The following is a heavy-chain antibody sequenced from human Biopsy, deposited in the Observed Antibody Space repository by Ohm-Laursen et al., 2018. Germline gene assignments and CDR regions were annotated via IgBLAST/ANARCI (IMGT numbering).Heavy chain of an antibody. Sequence: GTLSLTCTVSGGSTSSDYWSWIRQTPGKGLEWTGYIYYSGSTNYNPSLKSRVTISVDTSKNQFSLRLNSVTAADTAVYYCARATNSTGWPYYYFYGMDVWGQGTTVTVSS. V-gene: IGHV4-59*01. CDR2: IYYSGST. CDR1: GGSTSSDY. J-gene: IGHJ6*02. CDR3: ARATNSTGWPYYYFYGMDV. D-gene: IGHD2/OR15-2a*01.